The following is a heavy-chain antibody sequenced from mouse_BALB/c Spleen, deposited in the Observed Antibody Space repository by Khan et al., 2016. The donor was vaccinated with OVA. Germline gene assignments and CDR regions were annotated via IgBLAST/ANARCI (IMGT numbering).Heavy chain of an antibody. D-gene: IGHD1-3*01. CDR3: ARLEDI. CDR2: IWAGGST. Sequence: VQLQQSGPGLVAPSQSLSITCTVSGFSLTSYGVHWVRPPPGKGLEWLGVIWAGGSTNYTSALMSRLRLSKDNSKSQVFLKRNSLQTDDTAMYYCARLEDIWGQGTTLTVSS. J-gene: IGHJ2*01. V-gene: IGHV2-9*02. CDR1: GFSLTSYG.